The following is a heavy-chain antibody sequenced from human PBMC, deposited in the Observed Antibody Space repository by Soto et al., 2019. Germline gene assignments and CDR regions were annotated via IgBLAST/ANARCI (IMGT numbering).Heavy chain of an antibody. D-gene: IGHD3-16*01. V-gene: IGHV3-23*01. CDR3: ARDGDASTGYGKDY. CDR2: ISGSGGST. Sequence: GGSLRLSCAASGFTFSSYAMSWVRQAPGKGLEWVSAISGSGGSTYYADSVKGRFTISRDNSKNTLYLQMNSLTAEDTAVYYCARDGDASTGYGKDYWGQGTLVTVSS. CDR1: GFTFSSYA. J-gene: IGHJ4*02.